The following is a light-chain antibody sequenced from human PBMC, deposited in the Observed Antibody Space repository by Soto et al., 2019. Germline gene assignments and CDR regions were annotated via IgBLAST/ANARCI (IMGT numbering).Light chain of an antibody. V-gene: IGLV2-11*01. CDR1: RSDVGGYNY. CDR2: DVS. CDR3: CSYAGSGTSV. J-gene: IGLJ2*01. Sequence: QSALTQPRSVSGSPGQSVTVSCTGTRSDVGGYNYVSWYQQHPGKAPRLMIYDVSKRPSGVPDRFSGSKSGNTASLTISGLQAEDEADYYCCSYAGSGTSVFGGGTKVTVL.